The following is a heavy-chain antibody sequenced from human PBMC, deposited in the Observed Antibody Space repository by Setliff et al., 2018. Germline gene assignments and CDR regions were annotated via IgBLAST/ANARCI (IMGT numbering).Heavy chain of an antibody. CDR3: ARGRDFWSGYLVY. CDR2: INPNSGGT. D-gene: IGHD3-3*01. V-gene: IGHV1-2*04. CDR1: GYTFTGYY. Sequence: ASVKVSCKASGYTFTGYYMHWVRQAPGQGLEWMGWINPNSGGTNYAQKFQGWVTMTRGTSISTAYMELSRLRSDDTAVYYCARGRDFWSGYLVYWGQGTLVTVS. J-gene: IGHJ4*02.